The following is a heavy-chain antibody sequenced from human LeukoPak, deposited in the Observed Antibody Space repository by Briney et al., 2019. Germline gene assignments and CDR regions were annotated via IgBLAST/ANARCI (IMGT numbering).Heavy chain of an antibody. CDR3: ARVVWFGELLHTGWFDP. V-gene: IGHV4-34*01. J-gene: IGHJ5*02. D-gene: IGHD3-10*01. CDR2: INHSGST. Sequence: SETLSLTCAVYGGSFSGYYWSWIRQPPGKGLEWIGEINHSGSTNYNPSLKSRVTISVDTSKNQFSLKLSSVTAADTAVYYCARVVWFGELLHTGWFDPWGQGTLVTVSS. CDR1: GGSFSGYY.